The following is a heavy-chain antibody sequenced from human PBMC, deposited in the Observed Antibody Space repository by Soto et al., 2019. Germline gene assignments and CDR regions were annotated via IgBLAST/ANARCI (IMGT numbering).Heavy chain of an antibody. CDR3: SRPLDSGWISFVY. CDR1: GGSISRSSYY. D-gene: IGHD6-19*01. Sequence: PSETLSLTCTVSGGSISRSSYYWGWIRQPPGKGLEWIGSIHYSGSTYYNPSLKSRVTISVDTSKNQFSLKLSSVTAADTAVYYFSRPLDSGWISFVYLGQGTLVTVSS. V-gene: IGHV4-39*01. CDR2: IHYSGST. J-gene: IGHJ4*02.